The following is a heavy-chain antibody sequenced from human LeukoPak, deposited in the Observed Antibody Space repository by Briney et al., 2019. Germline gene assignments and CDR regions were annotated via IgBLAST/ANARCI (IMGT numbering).Heavy chain of an antibody. D-gene: IGHD1-20*01. CDR1: DGSISSSSYY. V-gene: IGHV4-39*07. Sequence: SETLSLTCTVSDGSISSSSYYWGWIRQPPGKGLEWIGNIYYSGSTYYNPSLKSRVTISVDTSKNQFSLKLSSVTAADTAVYYCARRITGTLAPIDHWGQGTLVTVSS. CDR3: ARRITGTLAPIDH. J-gene: IGHJ4*02. CDR2: IYYSGST.